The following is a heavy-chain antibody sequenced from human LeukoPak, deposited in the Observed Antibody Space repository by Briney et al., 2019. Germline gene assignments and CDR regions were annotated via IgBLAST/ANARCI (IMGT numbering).Heavy chain of an antibody. Sequence: GRSLRLSCAASGFTFSNYGIHWVRQAPGKGLEWVAVISYDGNNKYYADSVKGRFTISRDNSKNTLFLQMNSLRAEDTAVYYCARDRYRLITMIAYKGLLDYWGQGTLVTVSS. CDR2: ISYDGNNK. J-gene: IGHJ4*02. CDR3: ARDRYRLITMIAYKGLLDY. CDR1: GFTFSNYG. D-gene: IGHD3-22*01. V-gene: IGHV3-30*03.